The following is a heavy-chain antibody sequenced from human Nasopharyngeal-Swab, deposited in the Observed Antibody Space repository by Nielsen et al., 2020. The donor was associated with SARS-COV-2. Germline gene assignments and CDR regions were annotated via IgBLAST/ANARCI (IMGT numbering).Heavy chain of an antibody. V-gene: IGHV4-34*01. Sequence: WIRQPPGKGLEWIGEITHSGSTNYNPSLKSRVTISVDTSKNQFSLNLTSVTAADTAVYYCARGGRYFDWLLSGYFDYWGQGTLVTVSS. J-gene: IGHJ4*02. D-gene: IGHD3-9*01. CDR3: ARGGRYFDWLLSGYFDY. CDR2: ITHSGST.